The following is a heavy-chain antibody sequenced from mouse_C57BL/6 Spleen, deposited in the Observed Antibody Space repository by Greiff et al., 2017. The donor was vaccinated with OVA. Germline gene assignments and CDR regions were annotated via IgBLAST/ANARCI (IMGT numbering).Heavy chain of an antibody. D-gene: IGHD1-1*01. J-gene: IGHJ1*03. Sequence: SGGGLVQPGGSMKLSCVASGFTFSNYWMNWVRQSPEKGLEWVAQIRLKSDNYATHYAESVKGRFTISRDGSKSSVYLQMNNLRAEDTGIYYCTVYYGSSYRYFDVWGTGTTVTVSS. V-gene: IGHV6-3*01. CDR3: TVYYGSSYRYFDV. CDR1: GFTFSNYW. CDR2: IRLKSDNYAT.